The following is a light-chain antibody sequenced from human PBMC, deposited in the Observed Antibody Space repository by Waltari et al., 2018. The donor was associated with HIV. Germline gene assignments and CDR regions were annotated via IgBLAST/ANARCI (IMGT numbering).Light chain of an antibody. CDR1: QSVSSY. CDR2: DAS. CDR3: QQRSNWPPLT. Sequence: EFVLTQSPATLSLSPGERAPLTCRASQSVSSYLAWYQQKPGQAPRLLIYDASNRATGIPARFSGSRSGTDFTLTISSLEPEDFAVYYCQQRSNWPPLTFGGGTKVEIK. J-gene: IGKJ4*01. V-gene: IGKV3-11*01.